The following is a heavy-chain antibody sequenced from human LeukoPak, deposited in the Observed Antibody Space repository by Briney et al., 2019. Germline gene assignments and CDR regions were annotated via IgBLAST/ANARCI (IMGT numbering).Heavy chain of an antibody. D-gene: IGHD3-3*01. J-gene: IGHJ4*02. CDR2: IWYDGSNK. V-gene: IGHV3-33*01. CDR3: ARGVSYDFWSGYREGVYYFDY. Sequence: GGSLRLSCAASGFTFSSYGMHWVRQAPGKGLEWVAVIWYDGSNKYYADSVKGRFTISRDNSKSTLYLQMNSLRAEDTAVYYCARGVSYDFWSGYREGVYYFDYWGQGTLVTVSS. CDR1: GFTFSSYG.